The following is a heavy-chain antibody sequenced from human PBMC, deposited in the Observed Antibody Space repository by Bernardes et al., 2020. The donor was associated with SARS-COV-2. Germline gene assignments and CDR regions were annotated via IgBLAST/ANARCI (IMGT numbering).Heavy chain of an antibody. Sequence: GGSLRLSCAASGFTFDDYTRHWVRQAPGKGLEWVSLISWDGVTTYYADSVKGRFTISRDKSKNSLYLQMNSLRTEDTALYYCVKDLRSRWFGELSSDGMDVWGQGTTVTVSS. CDR3: VKDLRSRWFGELSSDGMDV. J-gene: IGHJ6*02. D-gene: IGHD3-10*01. CDR2: ISWDGVTT. CDR1: GFTFDDYT. V-gene: IGHV3-43*01.